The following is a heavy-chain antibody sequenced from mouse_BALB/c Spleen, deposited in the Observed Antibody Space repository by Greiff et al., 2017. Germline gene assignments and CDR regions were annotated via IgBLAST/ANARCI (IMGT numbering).Heavy chain of an antibody. CDR3: ARSHYDYEGAY. D-gene: IGHD2-4*01. Sequence: DVQLQESGPGLVKPSQSLSLTCTVTGYSITSDYAWNWIRQFPGNKLEWMGYISYSGSTSYNPSLKSRISITRDTSKNQFFLQLNSVTTEDTATYYCARSHYDYEGAYWGQGTLVTVSA. CDR1: GYSITSDYA. V-gene: IGHV3-2*02. J-gene: IGHJ3*01. CDR2: ISYSGST.